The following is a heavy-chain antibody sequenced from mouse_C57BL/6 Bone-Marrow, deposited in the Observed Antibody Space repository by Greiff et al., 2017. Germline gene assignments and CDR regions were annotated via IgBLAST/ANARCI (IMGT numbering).Heavy chain of an antibody. CDR1: GYAFSSSW. CDR3: ARRDYDYGHDGFDY. Sequence: QVQLQQSGPELVKPGASVKISCKASGYAFSSSWMNWVKQRPGKGLEWIGRIYPGDGDTNYNGKFKGKATLTADKSSSTAYMQLSSLTSEDSAVYCCARRDYDYGHDGFDYWGQGTTLTVSS. D-gene: IGHD2-2*01. J-gene: IGHJ2*01. V-gene: IGHV1-82*01. CDR2: IYPGDGDT.